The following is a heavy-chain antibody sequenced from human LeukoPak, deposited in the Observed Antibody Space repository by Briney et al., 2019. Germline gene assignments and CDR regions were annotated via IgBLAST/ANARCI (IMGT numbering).Heavy chain of an antibody. J-gene: IGHJ4*02. V-gene: IGHV3-7*01. D-gene: IGHD2-15*01. CDR3: AGGQGYLIQL. Sequence: GGSLRLSCAGSGFTFSSHWIGWVRQAPGKGLEWVAIIKQDGSVAHYVDSVKGRLTISRDNAKNSLYLQINNLRAEDTAVYYCAGGQGYLIQLWGQGTLVTVSS. CDR2: IKQDGSVA. CDR1: GFTFSSHW.